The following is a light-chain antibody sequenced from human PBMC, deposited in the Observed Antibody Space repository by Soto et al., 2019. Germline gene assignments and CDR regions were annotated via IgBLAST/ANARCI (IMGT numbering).Light chain of an antibody. Sequence: QSVLTQPACVSLSPGQSITISCTGTSSDVGGYNYVSWYQQHPGKAPKLMIYEVSNRPSGVSNRFAGSKSGNTASLTISGLQTEDEAEYYCSSYTSSTTLVVFGTGTKVTVL. CDR2: EVS. CDR3: SSYTSSTTLVV. CDR1: SSDVGGYNY. J-gene: IGLJ1*01. V-gene: IGLV2-14*01.